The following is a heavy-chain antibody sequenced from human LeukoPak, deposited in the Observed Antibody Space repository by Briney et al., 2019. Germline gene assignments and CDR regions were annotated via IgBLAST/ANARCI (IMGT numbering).Heavy chain of an antibody. CDR3: AKAPTSGVIKYYFDY. V-gene: IGHV3-21*04. CDR2: ISKSGTYI. Sequence: GGSLRLSCAASGFTFRDYTMNWVRQAPGKGLEWASAISKSGTYIKYADSVKGRFTVSRDNAKNSLFLQMNNLRVEDTAVYYCAKAPTSGVIKYYFDYWGQGTLVTVSS. CDR1: GFTFRDYT. D-gene: IGHD3-16*01. J-gene: IGHJ4*02.